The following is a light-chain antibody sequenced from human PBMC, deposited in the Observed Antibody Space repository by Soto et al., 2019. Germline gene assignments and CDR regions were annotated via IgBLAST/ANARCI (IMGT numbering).Light chain of an antibody. CDR2: SNN. CDR3: AAWDDSLDNYV. V-gene: IGLV1-44*01. J-gene: IGLJ1*01. Sequence: QSALTQPPSASGTPGQRVTISCSGGTSNIGSNTVNWYQQLPGTAPKLLIYSNNQRPSGVPDRFSGSKSGTSASLAISGLQSEDEADYYCAAWDDSLDNYVFGTGTKVTVL. CDR1: TSNIGSNT.